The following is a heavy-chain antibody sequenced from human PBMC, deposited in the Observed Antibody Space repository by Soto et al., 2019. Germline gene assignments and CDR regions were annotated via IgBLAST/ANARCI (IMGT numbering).Heavy chain of an antibody. V-gene: IGHV4-59*01. Sequence: SETLSLTCTVSGGSISSYYWSWIRQPPGKGLEWIGYIYYSGSTNYNPSLKSRVTISVDTAKNQFSLKLSSVTAVDTAVYYCAGGDFGGHMDVWGQGTTVTVSS. CDR3: AGGDFGGHMDV. J-gene: IGHJ6*02. D-gene: IGHD4-17*01. CDR2: IYYSGST. CDR1: GGSISSYY.